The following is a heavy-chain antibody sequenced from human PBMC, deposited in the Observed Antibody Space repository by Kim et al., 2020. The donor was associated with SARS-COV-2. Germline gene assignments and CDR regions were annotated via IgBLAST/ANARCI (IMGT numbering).Heavy chain of an antibody. J-gene: IGHJ6*02. CDR2: ISSSGSTI. CDR1: GFTFSDYY. CDR3: ARGGEGYCSSTSCWLNYYYYGMDV. D-gene: IGHD2-2*01. Sequence: GGSLRLSCAASGFTFSDYYMSWIRQAPGKGLEWVSYISSSGSTIYYADSVKGRFTISRDNAKNSLYLQMNSLRAEDTAVYYCARGGEGYCSSTSCWLNYYYYGMDVWGQGTTVTVSS. V-gene: IGHV3-11*01.